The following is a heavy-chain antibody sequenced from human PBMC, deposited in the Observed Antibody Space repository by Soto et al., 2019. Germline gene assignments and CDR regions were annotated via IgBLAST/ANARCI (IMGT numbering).Heavy chain of an antibody. CDR2: INTSGTT. V-gene: IGHV4-4*07. CDR3: ARDVRWDRGLDV. Sequence: SETLSLTCTVSGGYIRTNYWSWIRQPAGKGLEWIGRINTSGTTNYNPSLRRRVSMSVDTSKNQLSLKVNSVTAADTAVYYCARDVRWDRGLDVWGQGTTVTV. CDR1: GGYIRTNY. D-gene: IGHD1-26*01. J-gene: IGHJ6*02.